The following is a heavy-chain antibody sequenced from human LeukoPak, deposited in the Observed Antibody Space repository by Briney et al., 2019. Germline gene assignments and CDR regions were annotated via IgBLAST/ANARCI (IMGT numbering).Heavy chain of an antibody. Sequence: PSEALSLTCTASGGSITSNSYYWGWIRQPPGKGLEWIGSITYSGSTYYNPSLKRRVTISIDTSKNQFSLKLSSVTAADTAVYYCARVVYGVLYYYYYYMDVWGKGTTVTVSS. CDR2: ITYSGST. CDR3: ARVVYGVLYYYYYYMDV. V-gene: IGHV4-39*07. J-gene: IGHJ6*03. D-gene: IGHD4-17*01. CDR1: GGSITSNSYY.